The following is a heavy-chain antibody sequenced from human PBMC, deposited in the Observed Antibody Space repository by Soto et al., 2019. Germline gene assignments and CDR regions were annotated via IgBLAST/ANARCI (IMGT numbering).Heavy chain of an antibody. V-gene: IGHV2-5*02. J-gene: IGHJ4*02. CDR2: IYWDDDK. CDR3: AQTPEADEQLVPRGLVF. Sequence: QITLKESGPTLVKPTQPLTLTCTFSGFSLSTSGVGVGWIRQPPGKALEWLALIYWDDDKRYSPSLKSRLTITKDTSKNQVVLTMTNMDPVDTATYYCAQTPEADEQLVPRGLVFWGQGTLVTVSS. D-gene: IGHD6-13*01. CDR1: GFSLSTSGVG.